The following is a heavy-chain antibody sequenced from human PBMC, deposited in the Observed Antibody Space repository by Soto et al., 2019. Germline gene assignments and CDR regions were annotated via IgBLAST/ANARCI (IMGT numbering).Heavy chain of an antibody. J-gene: IGHJ4*02. V-gene: IGHV4-34*01. CDR3: ARDGGNSAFDY. Sequence: SETLSLTCAVYDGCFSDYYWIWIRQPPGKGLEWIGEINHSGRTNYNPSLKSRVTISVDTSTKQFSLKLSSVTAADTAVYFCARDGGNSAFDYWGQGALVTVSS. CDR2: INHSGRT. D-gene: IGHD2-21*02. CDR1: DGCFSDYY.